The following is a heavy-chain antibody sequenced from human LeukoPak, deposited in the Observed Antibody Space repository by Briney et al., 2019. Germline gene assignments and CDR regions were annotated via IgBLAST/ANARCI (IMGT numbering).Heavy chain of an antibody. J-gene: IGHJ3*02. CDR1: GYSFTSYW. Sequence: GESLKISCKGSGYSFTSYWIGWVRQMPGKGLEWMGIIYPGDSDTRYSPSFQGQVTISADKSISTAYLQWSSLKASDTAMYYCASPIHTMVRGVKPHAFDIWGQGTMVTVSS. CDR2: IYPGDSDT. CDR3: ASPIHTMVRGVKPHAFDI. D-gene: IGHD3-10*01. V-gene: IGHV5-51*01.